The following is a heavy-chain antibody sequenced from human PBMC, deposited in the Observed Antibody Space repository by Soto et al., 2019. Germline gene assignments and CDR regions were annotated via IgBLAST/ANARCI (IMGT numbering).Heavy chain of an antibody. J-gene: IGHJ6*02. V-gene: IGHV4-34*01. CDR2: INHSGST. CDR3: ARGRGYCSSTSCYRVGSYYYGMDV. D-gene: IGHD2-2*01. CDR1: GGSFSGYY. Sequence: LSLTCAVYGGSFSGYYWSWIRQPPGKGLEWIGEINHSGSTNYNPSLKSRVTISVDTSKNQFSLKLSSVTAADTAVYYCARGRGYCSSTSCYRVGSYYYGMDVWGQGTTVTVSS.